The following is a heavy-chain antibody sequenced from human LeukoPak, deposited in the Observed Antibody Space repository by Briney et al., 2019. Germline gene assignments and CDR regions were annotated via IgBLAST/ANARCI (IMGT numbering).Heavy chain of an antibody. CDR3: ARSTYYYDSSGYYYVLDY. J-gene: IGHJ4*02. D-gene: IGHD3-22*01. CDR2: IIPIFGTA. V-gene: IGHV1-69*05. CDR1: GGTFSSYA. Sequence: SVKVSCKASGGTFSSYAISWVRQAPGQGLEWMGRIIPIFGTANYAQKFQGRVTITTDESTSTAYMELGSLRSEDTAVYYCARSTYYYDSSGYYYVLDYWGQGTLVTVSS.